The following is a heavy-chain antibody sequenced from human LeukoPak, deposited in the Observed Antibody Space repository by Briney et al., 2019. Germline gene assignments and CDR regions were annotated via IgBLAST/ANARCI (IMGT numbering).Heavy chain of an antibody. CDR3: ARASTDYDSWSAGY. CDR2: ISAYNGNT. CDR1: GYTFTSYG. V-gene: IGHV1-18*01. D-gene: IGHD3-3*01. J-gene: IGHJ4*02. Sequence: ASVKVSCKASGYTFTSYGISWVRQAPGQGLEWMGWISAYNGNTNYAQKLQGRVTMTTDTSTSTAYMELRSLRSDDTAVYYCARASTDYDSWSAGYWGQGTLVTVSS.